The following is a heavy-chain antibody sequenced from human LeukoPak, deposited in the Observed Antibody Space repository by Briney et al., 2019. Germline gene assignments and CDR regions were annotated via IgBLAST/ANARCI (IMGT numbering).Heavy chain of an antibody. D-gene: IGHD2-21*01. J-gene: IGHJ4*02. CDR3: ARVAGNCGGDCYRLVY. V-gene: IGHV1-8*01. Sequence: ASVKVSCKASGYTFTTYDINWERQATGQGLEWMAWMNPNSGNTGYAQKFQGRVTMTRNTSISTAYMELGSLRSEDTAVYYCARVAGNCGGDCYRLVYWGQGALVTVAS. CDR2: MNPNSGNT. CDR1: GYTFTTYD.